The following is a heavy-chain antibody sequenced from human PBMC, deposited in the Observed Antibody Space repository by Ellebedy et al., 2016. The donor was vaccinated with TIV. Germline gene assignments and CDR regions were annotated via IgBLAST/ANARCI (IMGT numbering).Heavy chain of an antibody. CDR1: GFTFSSYW. CDR3: AKGSTIALLTCVDY. CDR2: ISWNSGSI. J-gene: IGHJ4*02. V-gene: IGHV3-9*01. Sequence: SLKISCAASGFTFSSYWMHWVRQAPRKGLEWVSGISWNSGSIGYADSVKGRFTISRDNARKSLYLHMNSLRAEDTALYYCAKGSTIALLTCVDYWGQGTLVTVSS. D-gene: IGHD1-1*01.